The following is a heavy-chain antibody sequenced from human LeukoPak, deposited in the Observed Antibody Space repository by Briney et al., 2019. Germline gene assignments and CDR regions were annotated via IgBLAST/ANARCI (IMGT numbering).Heavy chain of an antibody. CDR2: IYSGGST. V-gene: IGHV3-53*01. Sequence: GGPLRLSCAASGFTVSSNYMSWVRQAPGKGLEWVSVIYSGGSTYYADSVKGRFTISRDNSKNTLYLQMNSLRAEDTAVYYCARVSTIFGVVILYDAFDIWGQGTMVTVSS. CDR1: GFTVSSNY. J-gene: IGHJ3*02. CDR3: ARVSTIFGVVILYDAFDI. D-gene: IGHD3-3*01.